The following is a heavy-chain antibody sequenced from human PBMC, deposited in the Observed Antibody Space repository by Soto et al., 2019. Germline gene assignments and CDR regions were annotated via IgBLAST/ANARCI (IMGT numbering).Heavy chain of an antibody. CDR2: INPSGGST. D-gene: IGHD6-13*01. J-gene: IGHJ4*02. Sequence: SVQVSCKASGYPFTSYGISWVRQAPGQGLEWMGIINPSGGSTSYAQKFQGRVTMTRDTSTSTVYMELSSLRSEDTAVYYCARDAGIAASYYLDDCGQGTSVTVSS. CDR3: ARDAGIAASYYLDD. V-gene: IGHV1-46*01. CDR1: GYPFTSYG.